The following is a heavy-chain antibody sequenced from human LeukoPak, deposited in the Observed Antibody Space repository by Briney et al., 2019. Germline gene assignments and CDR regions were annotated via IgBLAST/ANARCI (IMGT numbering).Heavy chain of an antibody. Sequence: SETLSLTCTVSGYSISSGYYWGWIRQPPGKGLEWIGSIYHSGSTYYNPSLKSGVTISVDTSKNQFSLKLSSVTAADTAVYYCARSGWGSFDYWGQGTLVTVSS. CDR3: ARSGWGSFDY. CDR1: GYSISSGYY. D-gene: IGHD2-21*01. J-gene: IGHJ4*02. CDR2: IYHSGST. V-gene: IGHV4-38-2*02.